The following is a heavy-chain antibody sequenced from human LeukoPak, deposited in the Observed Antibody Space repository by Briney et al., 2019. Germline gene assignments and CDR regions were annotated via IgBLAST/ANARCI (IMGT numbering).Heavy chain of an antibody. CDR2: ISGSGGRT. CDR3: AKVEYCSSTSCYESVTFDY. J-gene: IGHJ4*02. Sequence: GGSLRLSCAASGFTFSSYAMSWVRQAPGKGLEWVSAISGSGGRTYYADSVKGRFTISRDNSKNTLYLQMNSLRAEDTAVYYCAKVEYCSSTSCYESVTFDYWGQGTLVTVSS. CDR1: GFTFSSYA. V-gene: IGHV3-23*01. D-gene: IGHD2-2*01.